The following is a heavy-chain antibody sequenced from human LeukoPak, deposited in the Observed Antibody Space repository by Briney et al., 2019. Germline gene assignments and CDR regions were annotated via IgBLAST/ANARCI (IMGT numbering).Heavy chain of an antibody. V-gene: IGHV4-31*03. Sequence: SETLSLTCSVSGDSISSGDYYWSWIRQLPGKGLEWIGYMYFSGRTDFNPSLESRVTISVDTSQNQFSLNLTSVTAADTAVYFYARAPFNYGYKKVLNHYGVDVWGQGTAVTVSS. D-gene: IGHD5-24*01. CDR3: ARAPFNYGYKKVLNHYGVDV. CDR2: MYFSGRT. CDR1: GDSISSGDYY. J-gene: IGHJ6*02.